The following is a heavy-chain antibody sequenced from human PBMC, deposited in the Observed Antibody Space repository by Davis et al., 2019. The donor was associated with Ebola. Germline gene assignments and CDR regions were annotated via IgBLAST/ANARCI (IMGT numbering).Heavy chain of an antibody. CDR1: GFTFSTYS. D-gene: IGHD3-3*01. Sequence: PGGSLRLSCAASGFTFSTYSMTWVRQAPGKGLEWVSSISSDSDYIHYADAVKGRFTISRDNAKSSLSLHMDSLRAEDTAVYYCAKSGLSFGVVKYHYGMDVWGKGTTVTVSS. CDR3: AKSGLSFGVVKYHYGMDV. V-gene: IGHV3-21*01. CDR2: ISSDSDYI. J-gene: IGHJ6*04.